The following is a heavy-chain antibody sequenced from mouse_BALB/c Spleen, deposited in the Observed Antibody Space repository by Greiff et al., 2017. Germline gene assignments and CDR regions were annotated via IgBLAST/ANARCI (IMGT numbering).Heavy chain of an antibody. CDR3: ARGNPYAMDY. J-gene: IGHJ4*01. V-gene: IGHV5-4*02. CDR2: ISDGGSYT. D-gene: IGHD2-1*01. CDR1: GFTFSDYY. Sequence: EVKLVESGGGLVTPGGSLKLSCAASGFTFSDYYMYWVRQTPEKRLEWVATISDGGSYTYYPDSVKGRFTISRDNAKNNLYLQMSSLKSEDTAMYYCARGNPYAMDYWGQGTSVTVSS.